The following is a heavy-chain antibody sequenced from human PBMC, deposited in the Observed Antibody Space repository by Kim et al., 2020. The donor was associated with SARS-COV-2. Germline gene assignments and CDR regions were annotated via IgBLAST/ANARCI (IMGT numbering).Heavy chain of an antibody. Sequence: GGSLRLSCVVSGFTFSDFYIDWVRQAPGKGLEWVGRSRHRAKSFSTAFAASVKGRFTISRDNSRNSLYLQMNNLKIDVTAVYYCSRTSPVAADFYVWGQG. J-gene: IGHJ3*01. V-gene: IGHV3-72*01. CDR1: GFTFSDFY. CDR3: SRTSPVAADFYV. D-gene: IGHD6-25*01. CDR2: SRHRAKSFST.